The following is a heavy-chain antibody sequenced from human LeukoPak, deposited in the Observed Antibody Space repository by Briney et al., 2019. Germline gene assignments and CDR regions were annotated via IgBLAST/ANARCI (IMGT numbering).Heavy chain of an antibody. Sequence: PGGSLRLSRAASGFTFSSYPMSWVRQAPGKGLEWVSGITGSGGDTYYADSVKGRFTISRDNSKNTLYLQMNSLRAEDTALYYCATSSGWYPKYFDYWGQGTLVTVSS. V-gene: IGHV3-23*01. D-gene: IGHD6-19*01. J-gene: IGHJ4*02. CDR3: ATSSGWYPKYFDY. CDR2: ITGSGGDT. CDR1: GFTFSSYP.